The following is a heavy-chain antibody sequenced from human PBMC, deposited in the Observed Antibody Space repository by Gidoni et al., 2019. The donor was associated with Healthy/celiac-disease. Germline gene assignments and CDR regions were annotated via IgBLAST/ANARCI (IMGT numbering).Heavy chain of an antibody. V-gene: IGHV3-11*01. CDR3: ARAPTIFDAFDI. CDR2: ISSSGSTR. CDR1: GFTFSYDY. D-gene: IGHD3-3*01. J-gene: IGHJ3*02. Sequence: QVQLVESGGGLVKPGGSLRLSCAASGFTFSYDYRSWLRQAPGKGLAWVSYISSSGSTRYYADSVKGRFTISRDNAKNSLYLQMNSLRAEDTAVYYCARAPTIFDAFDIWGQGTMVTVSS.